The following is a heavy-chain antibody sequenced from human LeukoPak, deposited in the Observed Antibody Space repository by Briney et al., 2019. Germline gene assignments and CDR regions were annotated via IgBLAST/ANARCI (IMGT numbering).Heavy chain of an antibody. CDR3: ARSVGSGSSFDY. D-gene: IGHD3-22*01. V-gene: IGHV3-48*04. J-gene: IGHJ4*02. CDR2: ISSRGSPI. CDR1: GFTFSSYW. Sequence: GGSLRLSCAASGFTFSSYWMSWVRQAPGKGLEWVSYISSRGSPIYYADSVKGRFTISRDNARNSLYLQMNSLRAEDTAVYYCARSVGSGSSFDYWGQGTLVTVSS.